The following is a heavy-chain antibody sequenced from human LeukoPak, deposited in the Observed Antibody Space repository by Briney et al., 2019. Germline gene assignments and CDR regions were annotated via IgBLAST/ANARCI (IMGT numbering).Heavy chain of an antibody. D-gene: IGHD3-22*01. Sequence: SETLSLTCAVYGGSFSGYYWSWIRQPAGNGREWIGEINHSGSTNYHPSPKSRVSISVDTSKNQFSLKLSSVTAADTAVYYCARLYYYDSSGYDYWGQGTLVTVSS. V-gene: IGHV4-34*01. CDR2: INHSGST. CDR3: ARLYYYDSSGYDY. CDR1: GGSFSGYY. J-gene: IGHJ4*02.